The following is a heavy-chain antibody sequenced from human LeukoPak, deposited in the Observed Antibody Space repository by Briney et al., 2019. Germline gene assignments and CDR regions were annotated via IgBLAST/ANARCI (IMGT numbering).Heavy chain of an antibody. J-gene: IGHJ4*02. D-gene: IGHD1-26*01. CDR2: IIPIFGTA. CDR1: GYTFTSYD. Sequence: SVKVSCKASGYTFTSYDINWVRQAPGQGLEWMGGIIPIFGTANYAQKFQGRVTITADESTSTAYMELSSLRSEDTAVYYCASSNPELLQPFDYWGQGTLVTVSS. CDR3: ASSNPELLQPFDY. V-gene: IGHV1-69*13.